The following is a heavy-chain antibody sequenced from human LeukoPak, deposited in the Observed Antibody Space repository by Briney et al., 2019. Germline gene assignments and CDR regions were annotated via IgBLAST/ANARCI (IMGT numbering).Heavy chain of an antibody. CDR1: GGSFSGYY. D-gene: IGHD3-10*01. CDR3: ARGDLYYYGSGSSQAFDI. Sequence: PSETLSLTCAVYGGSFSGYYWSWIRQPPGKGLEWIGEINHSGSTNYNPPLKSRVTISVDTSKNQFSLKLSSVTAADTAVYYCARGDLYYYGSGSSQAFDIWGQGTMVTVSS. V-gene: IGHV4-34*01. CDR2: INHSGST. J-gene: IGHJ3*02.